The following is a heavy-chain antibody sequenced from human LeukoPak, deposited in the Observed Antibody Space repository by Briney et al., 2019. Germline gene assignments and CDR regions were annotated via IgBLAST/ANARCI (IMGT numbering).Heavy chain of an antibody. CDR2: ISGSGGST. J-gene: IGHJ3*02. Sequence: GGSLRLSCAASGFTFDDYGMSWVRQAPGKGLEWVSAISGSGGSTYYADSVKGRFTISRDNSKNTLYLQMNSLRAEDTAVYYCAKDHSGPLSGAFDIWGQGTMVTVSS. V-gene: IGHV3-23*01. D-gene: IGHD3-10*01. CDR3: AKDHSGPLSGAFDI. CDR1: GFTFDDYG.